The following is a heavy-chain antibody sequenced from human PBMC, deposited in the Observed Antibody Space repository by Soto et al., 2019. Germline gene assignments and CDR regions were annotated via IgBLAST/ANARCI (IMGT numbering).Heavy chain of an antibody. CDR3: ARGLQYVPWLVSKWFDP. V-gene: IGHV1-8*01. J-gene: IGHJ5*02. Sequence: GASVKVSCKASGYTFTSYDINWVRQATGQGLEWMGWMNPNSGNTGYAQKFQGRVTMTRNTSISTAYMELSRLRSEDTAVYYCARGLQYVPWLVSKWFDPWGQGTLVTVSS. D-gene: IGHD6-19*01. CDR1: GYTFTSYD. CDR2: MNPNSGNT.